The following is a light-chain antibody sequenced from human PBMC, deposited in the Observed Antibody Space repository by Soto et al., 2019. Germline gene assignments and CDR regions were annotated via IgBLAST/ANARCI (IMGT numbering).Light chain of an antibody. CDR3: QQYNNWPPYT. CDR2: GAS. J-gene: IGKJ2*01. V-gene: IGKV3-15*01. Sequence: EIVITQSPATLSVSPGERATLSCRASQSVSSNLAWYQQKPGQAPRLPIYGASTRATGIPARFSGSGSGTEFTLTISSLQSEDFAVYYCQQYNNWPPYTFGQGTK. CDR1: QSVSSN.